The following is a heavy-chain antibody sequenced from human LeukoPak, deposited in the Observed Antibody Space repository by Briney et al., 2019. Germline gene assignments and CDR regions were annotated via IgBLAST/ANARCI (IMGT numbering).Heavy chain of an antibody. CDR1: GFTFSSYA. J-gene: IGHJ3*02. V-gene: IGHV3-23*01. D-gene: IGHD2-15*01. CDR2: ISGSGGST. CDR3: ANSGGSCYSSSCAFDI. Sequence: GGSLRLSCAVSGFTFSSYAMSWVRQAPGKGLEWVSAISGSGGSTYYADSVKGRFTISRDNSKNTLYLQMNSLRAEDTAVYYCANSGGSCYSSSCAFDIWGQGTMVTVSS.